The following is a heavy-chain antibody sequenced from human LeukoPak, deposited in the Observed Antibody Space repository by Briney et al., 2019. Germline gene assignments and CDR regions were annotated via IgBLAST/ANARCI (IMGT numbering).Heavy chain of an antibody. CDR1: GFTFSSYW. Sequence: PGGSLRLSCAASGFTFSSYWMHWVRQAPGKGLVWVSHINSDGSSTSYADSVKGRFTISRDNAKNTLYLQMNSLRAEDTAVYYCASSWEEYFQHWGQGTLVTVSS. CDR3: ASSWEEYFQH. V-gene: IGHV3-74*01. CDR2: INSDGSST. J-gene: IGHJ1*01. D-gene: IGHD1-26*01.